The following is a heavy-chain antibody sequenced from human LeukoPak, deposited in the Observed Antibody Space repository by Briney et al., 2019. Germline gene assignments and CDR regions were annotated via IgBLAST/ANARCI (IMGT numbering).Heavy chain of an antibody. V-gene: IGHV3-7*01. J-gene: IGHJ4*02. CDR2: IKQDGSEK. D-gene: IGHD3-22*01. Sequence: PGGSLRLSCAASGFTFSSYWMSWVRQAPGKGLEWVANIKQDGSEKYYVDSVKGRFTISRDNSKNTLYLQMNSLRAEDTAVYYCAKDSYYYDSSGYGYFDYWGQGTLVTVSS. CDR3: AKDSYYYDSSGYGYFDY. CDR1: GFTFSSYW.